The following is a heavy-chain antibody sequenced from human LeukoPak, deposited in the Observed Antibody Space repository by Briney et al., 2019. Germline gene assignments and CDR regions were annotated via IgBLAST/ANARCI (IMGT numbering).Heavy chain of an antibody. J-gene: IGHJ3*02. Sequence: ASVKVSCKAYGYTFTSYDINWVRQATGQGLEWMGSMNSNSGNTGYAQKFQGRVTMTMNTSISTVYMELSSLRSEDTAVYYCATYYYGSGLSASDIWSQGTMVTVSS. CDR1: GYTFTSYD. D-gene: IGHD3-10*01. CDR3: ATYYYGSGLSASDI. CDR2: MNSNSGNT. V-gene: IGHV1-8*01.